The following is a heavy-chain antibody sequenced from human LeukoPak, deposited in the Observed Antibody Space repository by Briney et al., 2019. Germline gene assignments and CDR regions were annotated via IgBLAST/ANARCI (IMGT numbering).Heavy chain of an antibody. CDR1: GGTFSSYA. V-gene: IGHV1-69*05. J-gene: IGHJ4*02. CDR3: ARAPLYGSGSYSPFDY. CDR2: IIPIFGTA. Sequence: SVKVSCKASGGTFSSYAISWVRQAPGQGLEWMGRIIPIFGTANYAQKFQGRVTITTDESTSTAYMELSSLRSEDTAVYYCARAPLYGSGSYSPFDYWGQGTLVTVSS. D-gene: IGHD3-10*01.